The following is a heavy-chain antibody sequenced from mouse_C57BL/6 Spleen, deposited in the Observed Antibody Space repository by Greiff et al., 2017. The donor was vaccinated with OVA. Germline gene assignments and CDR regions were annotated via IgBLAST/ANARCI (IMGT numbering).Heavy chain of an antibody. CDR1: GFSLSTSGMG. Sequence: QVTLKECGPGILQSSQTLSLTCSFSGFSLSTSGMGVSWIRQPSGKGLEWLAHIYWDDDKRYNPSLKSRLTISKDTSRNQVFLKITSVDTADTATYYCARSYYYGSSYDYFDYWGQGTTLTVSS. CDR3: ARSYYYGSSYDYFDY. J-gene: IGHJ2*01. CDR2: IYWDDDK. V-gene: IGHV8-12*01. D-gene: IGHD1-1*01.